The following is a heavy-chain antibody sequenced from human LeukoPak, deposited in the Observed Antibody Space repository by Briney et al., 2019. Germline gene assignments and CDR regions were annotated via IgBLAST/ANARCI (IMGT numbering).Heavy chain of an antibody. CDR2: ITSTSGSI. Sequence: GGSLRLSCAASGFSFSTYGMNWVRQAPGKGLEWVSSITSTSGSIYYADSVKGRFTISRDNAKNSLYLQMDSLTADDTALYFWARVSGRYFYSDYWGQGTLATVS. D-gene: IGHD1-26*01. J-gene: IGHJ4*02. CDR1: GFSFSTYG. CDR3: ARVSGRYFYSDY. V-gene: IGHV3-21*01.